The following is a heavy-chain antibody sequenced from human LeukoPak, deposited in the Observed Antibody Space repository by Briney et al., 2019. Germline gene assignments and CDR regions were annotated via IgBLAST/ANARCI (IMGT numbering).Heavy chain of an antibody. CDR3: ARVNDYVWGSYQIEDY. CDR1: GYTFTSYD. J-gene: IGHJ4*02. Sequence: ASVKVSCKASGYTFTSYDINWVRQATGQGLEWMGWMNPNSGNTGYAQKFQGRVTMTRNTSISTAYMELSSLRSEDTAVYYCARVNDYVWGSYQIEDYWGQGTLVTVSS. D-gene: IGHD3-16*02. CDR2: MNPNSGNT. V-gene: IGHV1-8*01.